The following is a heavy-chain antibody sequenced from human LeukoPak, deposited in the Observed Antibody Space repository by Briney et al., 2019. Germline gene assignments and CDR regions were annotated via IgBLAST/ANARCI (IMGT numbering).Heavy chain of an antibody. J-gene: IGHJ3*02. CDR1: GFTFSSYS. D-gene: IGHD1-14*01. Sequence: GGSLRLSCAASGFTFSSYSMNWVRQAPGKGLEGVANIQQDGTEKYYVDSVKGRFTISRDNAKNSLHLQMNSLRAEDTAVYYCARGKVSFDIWGQGTMVTVSS. CDR3: ARGKVSFDI. CDR2: IQQDGTEK. V-gene: IGHV3-7*01.